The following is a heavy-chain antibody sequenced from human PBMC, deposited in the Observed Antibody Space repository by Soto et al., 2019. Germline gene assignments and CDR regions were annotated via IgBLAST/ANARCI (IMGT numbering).Heavy chain of an antibody. J-gene: IGHJ4*02. CDR2: INQAGSVK. CDR1: VFTLSTDY. V-gene: IGHV3-7*05. CDR3: VRDIVGSRGYLGQ. Sequence: VVSLILSCSSSVFTLSTDYIGWVRQAPGKWLEWVGNINQAGSVKNYVYSVKGRFTVSRDNSKNSLYLQMNSLRAYDTAVYYCVRDIVGSRGYLGQWGQGTQVTVSS. D-gene: IGHD3-22*01.